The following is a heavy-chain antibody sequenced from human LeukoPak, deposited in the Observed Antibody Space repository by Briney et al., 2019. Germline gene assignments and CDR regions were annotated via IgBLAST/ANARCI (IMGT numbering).Heavy chain of an antibody. CDR3: ARNLITFGGVISQAEYFQH. Sequence: ASVKVSCKASGYTFTSYAMHWVRQAPGQRLEWMGWINAGNGNTKYSQKFQGRVTITRDTSASTAYMELSSLRSEDTAVYYCARNLITFGGVISQAEYFQHWGQGTLVTVSS. J-gene: IGHJ1*01. CDR2: INAGNGNT. D-gene: IGHD3-16*02. CDR1: GYTFTSYA. V-gene: IGHV1-3*01.